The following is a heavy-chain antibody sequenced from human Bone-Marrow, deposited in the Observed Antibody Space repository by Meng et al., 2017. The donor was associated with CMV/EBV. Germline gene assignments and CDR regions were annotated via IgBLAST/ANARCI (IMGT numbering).Heavy chain of an antibody. CDR2: IKQDGSEK. CDR1: GFTFSSYW. D-gene: IGHD2-2*01. CDR3: ARGACSSTSCHALALVRYYYYYGMDV. Sequence: GESLKISCAASGFTFSSYWMSWVRRAPGKGLEWVANIKQDGSEKYYVDSVKGRFTISRDNAKNSLYLQMNSLRAEDTAVYYCARGACSSTSCHALALVRYYYYYGMDVWGQGTTVTVSS. V-gene: IGHV3-7*01. J-gene: IGHJ6*02.